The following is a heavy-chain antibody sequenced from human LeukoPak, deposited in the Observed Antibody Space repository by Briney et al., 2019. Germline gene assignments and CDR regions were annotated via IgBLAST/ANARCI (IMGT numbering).Heavy chain of an antibody. CDR2: ISGSGGST. CDR3: ANFFMATAIPPHPYFDY. V-gene: IGHV3-23*01. Sequence: PGGSLRLSCAASGFTFSSYAMSWVRQAPGKGLEWVSAISGSGGSTYYADSVKGRFTISRDNSKNTLYLQMNSLRAEDTAVYYCANFFMATAIPPHPYFDYWGQGTLVTVSS. CDR1: GFTFSSYA. D-gene: IGHD2-2*02. J-gene: IGHJ4*02.